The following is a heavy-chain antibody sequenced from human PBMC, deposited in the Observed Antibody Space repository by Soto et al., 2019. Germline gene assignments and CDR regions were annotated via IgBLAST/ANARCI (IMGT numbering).Heavy chain of an antibody. Sequence: PGGSLRLSCAASGFTFSSYDMHWVCQATGKGLEWVSAIGTAGDTYYPGSVKGRFTISRENAKNSLYLQMNSLRAGDTAVYYCAREKVSSSRYYYYGMDVWGQGTTVTVSS. D-gene: IGHD6-6*01. J-gene: IGHJ6*02. CDR3: AREKVSSSRYYYYGMDV. V-gene: IGHV3-13*01. CDR2: IGTAGDT. CDR1: GFTFSSYD.